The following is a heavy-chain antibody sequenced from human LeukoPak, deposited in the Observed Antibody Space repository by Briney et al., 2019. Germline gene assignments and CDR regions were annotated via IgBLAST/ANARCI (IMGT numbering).Heavy chain of an antibody. D-gene: IGHD3-22*01. Sequence: GGSLRLSCAASGFTFSSYSINWVRQAPGKGLEWVSSISISSSYIYYEDSVKGRFTISRDNAKNSLYLQMNSLRAEDTAVYYCARGPQKNGHSSGYPGYFDYWGQGTLVTVSS. J-gene: IGHJ4*02. CDR2: ISISSSYI. V-gene: IGHV3-21*01. CDR3: ARGPQKNGHSSGYPGYFDY. CDR1: GFTFSSYS.